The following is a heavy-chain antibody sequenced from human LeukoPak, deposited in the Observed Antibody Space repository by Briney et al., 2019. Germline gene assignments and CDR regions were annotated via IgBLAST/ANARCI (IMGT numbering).Heavy chain of an antibody. CDR2: ISGSGGST. J-gene: IGHJ4*02. Sequence: AGGSLRLSCAASGFTFSSYAMSWVRQAPGKGLEWVSAISGSGGSTYYADSVKGRFTISRDNSKNTLYLQMNSLRAEDTAVYYCAKVGRKDGYIRAFDYWGQGTLVTVSS. CDR1: GFTFSSYA. D-gene: IGHD5-24*01. CDR3: AKVGRKDGYIRAFDY. V-gene: IGHV3-23*01.